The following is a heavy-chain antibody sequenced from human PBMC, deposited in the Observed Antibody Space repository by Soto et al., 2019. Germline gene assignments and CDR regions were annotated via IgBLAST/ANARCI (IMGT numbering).Heavy chain of an antibody. Sequence: SETLSLTCTVSGGSISSYYWSWIRQPPGKGLEWIGYIYYSGSTNYNPSLKSRVTISVDTSKNQFSLKLSSVTAADTAMYYCARVLGGRYYYYGMDVWGQGTTVTVSS. J-gene: IGHJ6*02. CDR1: GGSISSYY. D-gene: IGHD3-10*01. CDR2: IYYSGST. V-gene: IGHV4-59*01. CDR3: ARVLGGRYYYYGMDV.